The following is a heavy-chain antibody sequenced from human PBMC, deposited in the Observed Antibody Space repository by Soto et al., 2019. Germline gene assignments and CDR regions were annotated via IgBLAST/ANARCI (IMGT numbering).Heavy chain of an antibody. V-gene: IGHV1-69*13. Sequence: ASVKVSCTASGGTFSSYAISWVRQAPGQGLEWMGGIIPIFGTANYAQKFQGRVTITADESTSTAYMELNSLKTEDTAMYYCMTDIRWFGEHNLPHLVYWGQGALVTVSS. J-gene: IGHJ4*02. CDR3: MTDIRWFGEHNLPHLVY. CDR1: GGTFSSYA. CDR2: IIPIFGTA. D-gene: IGHD3-10*01.